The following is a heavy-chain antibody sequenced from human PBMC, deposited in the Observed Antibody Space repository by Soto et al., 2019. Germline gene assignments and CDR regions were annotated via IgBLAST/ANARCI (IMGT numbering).Heavy chain of an antibody. V-gene: IGHV3-23*01. J-gene: IGHJ6*02. CDR3: AKASTSFGVYYDMDV. D-gene: IGHD3-3*01. CDR1: GFSFSIYA. CDR2: ISGSGGST. Sequence: PXESVIRSCAASGFSFSIYAMSWVRQAPGKGLEWVSAISGSGGSTYYADSVKGRFTISRDNSKNTLYLQINSLRAEDTAVYYCAKASTSFGVYYDMDVWGQGTTLTASS.